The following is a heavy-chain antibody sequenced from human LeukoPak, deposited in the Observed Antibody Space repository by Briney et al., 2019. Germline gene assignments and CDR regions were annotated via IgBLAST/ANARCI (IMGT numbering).Heavy chain of an antibody. D-gene: IGHD2-8*02. V-gene: IGHV3-23*01. Sequence: GGSLRLSCAASGFTFSNYAMSWVRQAPGKGLEWVSAISGSSGSTYHADSVKGRFTISRDNSKNTVYLQMNSLRAGDTAVYYCAKAGGYRIYNRFDTWGQGTLVTVSS. CDR2: ISGSSGST. CDR3: AKAGGYRIYNRFDT. J-gene: IGHJ5*02. CDR1: GFTFSNYA.